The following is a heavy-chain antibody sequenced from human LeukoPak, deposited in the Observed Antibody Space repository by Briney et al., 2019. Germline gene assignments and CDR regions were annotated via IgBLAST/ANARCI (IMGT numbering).Heavy chain of an antibody. V-gene: IGHV3-33*01. CDR2: IWYDGSDK. Sequence: GRSLRLAWSGSGFTFSSEYMHGVREAPDRGLEWVTVIWYDGSDKYYADSVKGRLTISRDNSKNTLYLQMNSLRAEDTAVYYCARDPSNYYMDVWGKGTTVTVSS. CDR1: GFTFSSEY. CDR3: ARDPSNYYMDV. J-gene: IGHJ6*03.